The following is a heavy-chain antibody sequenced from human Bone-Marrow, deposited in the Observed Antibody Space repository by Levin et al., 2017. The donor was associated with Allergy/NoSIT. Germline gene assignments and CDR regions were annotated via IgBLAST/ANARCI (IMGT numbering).Heavy chain of an antibody. CDR1: GFRFGSYE. CDR3: VSVQCDRDNCRSWDLAGGVFDV. Sequence: SGGSLRLSCAGSGFRFGSYEMNWVRQAPGRAPEWVSYISSSGTTVHYADSLKGRFTVSRDNAKNSLYLEMSSLTVEDTAVYHCVSVQCDRDNCRSWDLAGGVFDVWGQGTMVTVSS. V-gene: IGHV3-48*03. D-gene: IGHD1-20*01. CDR2: ISSSGTTV. J-gene: IGHJ3*01.